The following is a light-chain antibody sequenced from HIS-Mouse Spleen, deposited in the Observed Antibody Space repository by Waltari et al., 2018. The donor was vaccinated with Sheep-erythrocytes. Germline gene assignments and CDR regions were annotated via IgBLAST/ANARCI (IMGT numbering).Light chain of an antibody. CDR2: GAS. V-gene: IGKV3-20*01. J-gene: IGKJ3*01. Sequence: EIVLTQSPGTLSLSPGERATPSCRASQSVSSSYLAWYQQKPGQAPRLLIYGASSRATGIPDRFSGSGSGTDFTLTISTLEPEDFAVYYCQQYGSSTLTFGPGTKVDIK. CDR3: QQYGSSTLT. CDR1: QSVSSSY.